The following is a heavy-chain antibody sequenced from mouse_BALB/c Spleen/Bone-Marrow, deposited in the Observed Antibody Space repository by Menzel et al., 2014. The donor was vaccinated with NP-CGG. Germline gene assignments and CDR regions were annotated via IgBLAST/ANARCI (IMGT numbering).Heavy chain of an antibody. CDR3: ARWGFSYCYCDV. J-gene: IGHJ1*01. Sequence: QVHVKQSGAELVKPGASVKLSCKASGYTFTSYWMHWVKQRPGQGLEWIGEINPSNGRTNYNEKFKSKATLTVDKSSSTAYIQLSSLTSEDSAVYYCARWGFSYCYCDVWGAETPVTVSS. CDR2: INPSNGRT. V-gene: IGHV1S81*02. CDR1: GYTFTSYW.